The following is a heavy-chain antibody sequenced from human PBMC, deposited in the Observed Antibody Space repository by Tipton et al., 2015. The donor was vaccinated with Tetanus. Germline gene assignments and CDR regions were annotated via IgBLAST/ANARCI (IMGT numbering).Heavy chain of an antibody. CDR1: GFSFSTYW. Sequence: SLRLSCTASGFSFSTYWMHWVRQAPGKGPEWVSRINVDGSTTTYAHSVKGRFTISRDNPKNTLYLQMNSLRVDDTAVYYCVRYNYDEGWFDPWGQGTLVTVSS. D-gene: IGHD5-24*01. V-gene: IGHV3-74*03. J-gene: IGHJ5*02. CDR3: VRYNYDEGWFDP. CDR2: INVDGSTT.